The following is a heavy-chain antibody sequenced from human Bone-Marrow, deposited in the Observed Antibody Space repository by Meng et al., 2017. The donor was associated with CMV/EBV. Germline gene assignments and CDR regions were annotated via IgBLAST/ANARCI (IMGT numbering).Heavy chain of an antibody. D-gene: IGHD1-26*01. J-gene: IGHJ6*02. Sequence: GGSLRLSCAASGFTFSSYAMSWVRQAPGKGLEWVSAISGSGGSTYYADSVKGRFTISRDNSKNALYLQMNCLKAEDPAVYYCAKDLSSGSRNPSTSSRYYYYYGMDVWGQGTTVTVSS. CDR3: AKDLSSGSRNPSTSSRYYYYYGMDV. V-gene: IGHV3-23*01. CDR1: GFTFSSYA. CDR2: ISGSGGST.